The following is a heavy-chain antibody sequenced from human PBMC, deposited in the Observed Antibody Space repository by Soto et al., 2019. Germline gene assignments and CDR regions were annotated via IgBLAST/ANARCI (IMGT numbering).Heavy chain of an antibody. V-gene: IGHV3-23*01. Sequence: PGGSLRLSCAASGFPFSSYVMSWVRQAPGKGLEWVSGITGGGSNTFYADSVKGRFTISRDNSKNTLFLQMNSLGAEDTAVYYCAKDSNKYSSSLRGRYFDYWGQGIGVTVS. CDR3: AKDSNKYSSSLRGRYFDY. CDR1: GFPFSSYV. D-gene: IGHD4-4*01. J-gene: IGHJ4*02. CDR2: ITGGGSNT.